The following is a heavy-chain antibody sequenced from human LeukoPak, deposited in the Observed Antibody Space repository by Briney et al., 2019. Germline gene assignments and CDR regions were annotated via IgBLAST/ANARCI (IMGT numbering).Heavy chain of an antibody. CDR3: ARQGGLPYYGMDV. CDR1: GGSISSGDYY. V-gene: IGHV4-30-4*01. D-gene: IGHD2-15*01. J-gene: IGHJ6*02. CDR2: IYYSGST. Sequence: PSETLSLTCTVSGGSISSGDYYWSWIRQPPGKGLEWIGYIYYSGSTYYNPSLKSRVTISVDTSKNQFSLKLSSVTAADTAVYYCARQGGLPYYGMDVWGQGTTVTVSS.